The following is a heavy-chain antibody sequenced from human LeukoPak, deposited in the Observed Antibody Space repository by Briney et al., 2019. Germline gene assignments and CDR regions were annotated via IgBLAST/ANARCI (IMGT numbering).Heavy chain of an antibody. V-gene: IGHV3-33*06. CDR1: GFTFSSYG. Sequence: GGSLRLSCAASGFTFSSYGMHWVRQAPGKGLEWVAVIWYDGSNKYYADSVKGRPTISRDNSKNTLYLQMNSLRAEDTAVYYCAKACRGGSGWFCFFDYWGQGTLVTVSS. CDR2: IWYDGSNK. CDR3: AKACRGGSGWFCFFDY. D-gene: IGHD6-19*01. J-gene: IGHJ4*02.